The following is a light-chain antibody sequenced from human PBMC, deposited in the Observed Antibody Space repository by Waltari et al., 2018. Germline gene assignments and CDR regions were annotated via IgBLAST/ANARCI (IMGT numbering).Light chain of an antibody. Sequence: QSALTQPASVSGSPGQSITISCPGTSSDVRDYNYVSWYQQHPGKAPKLIIYEVNNRPSGVSNRFSGSKSGNTASLTISGLQAEDEGHYYCSSYTTSRVFGGGTKLTVL. CDR3: SSYTTSRV. V-gene: IGLV2-14*01. J-gene: IGLJ2*01. CDR1: SSDVRDYNY. CDR2: EVN.